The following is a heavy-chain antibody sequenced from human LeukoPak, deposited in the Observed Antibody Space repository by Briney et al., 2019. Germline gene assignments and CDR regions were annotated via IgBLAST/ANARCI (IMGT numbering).Heavy chain of an antibody. CDR2: INWNGGST. Sequence: GGSLRLSCAASGFTFDDYGMSWVRQAPGKGLEWVSGINWNGGSTGYADSVKGRFIISRDNAKNTLYLQMNSLRAEDTAVYYCARVSDFWSGYFDYRGQGTLVTVSS. CDR3: ARVSDFWSGYFDY. V-gene: IGHV3-20*04. CDR1: GFTFDDYG. D-gene: IGHD3-3*01. J-gene: IGHJ4*02.